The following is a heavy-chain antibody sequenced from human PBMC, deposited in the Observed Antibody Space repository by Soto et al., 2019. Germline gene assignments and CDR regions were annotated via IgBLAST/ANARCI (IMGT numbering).Heavy chain of an antibody. D-gene: IGHD2-21*02. CDR3: ARTTAAIHLNY. CDR1: GGSLSGNY. J-gene: IGHJ4*02. CDR2: THHSGIT. Sequence: QAQLQQWGTGLLKPSETLSLTCAVYGGSLSGNYWGWIRQPPGKGLEWIGETHHSGITAYNPSLKTRVIISVDTSRNQFSLKLNSVTAADTAVYYCARTTAAIHLNYWRQGTLVTVSS. V-gene: IGHV4-34*01.